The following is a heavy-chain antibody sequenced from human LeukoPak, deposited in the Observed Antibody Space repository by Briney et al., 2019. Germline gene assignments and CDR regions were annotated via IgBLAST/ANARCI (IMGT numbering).Heavy chain of an antibody. Sequence: SETLSLTCAVSGGSISSNSYYWGWIRQPPGKGLEWIGSIYYSGSTYYNPSLKSRVTISVDTSKNQFSLKLSSVTAADTAVYYCATHIVVVTAIYWGQGTLVTVSS. CDR2: IYYSGST. D-gene: IGHD2-21*02. V-gene: IGHV4-39*01. J-gene: IGHJ4*02. CDR1: GGSISSNSYY. CDR3: ATHIVVVTAIY.